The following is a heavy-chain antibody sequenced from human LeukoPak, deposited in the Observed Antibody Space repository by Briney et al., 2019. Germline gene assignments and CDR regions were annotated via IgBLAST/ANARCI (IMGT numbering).Heavy chain of an antibody. CDR3: AKSSRWGSGWKDAFDI. V-gene: IGHV3-23*01. J-gene: IGHJ3*02. CDR1: GGTFSSYA. CDR2: ISGSGVST. D-gene: IGHD6-19*01. Sequence: SCKASGGTFSSYAMSWVRQAPGKGLEWVSSISGSGVSTYYADSVKGRFTISRDNSKNTLYLQMNSLRAEDTAVYYCAKSSRWGSGWKDAFDIWGQGTMVTVSS.